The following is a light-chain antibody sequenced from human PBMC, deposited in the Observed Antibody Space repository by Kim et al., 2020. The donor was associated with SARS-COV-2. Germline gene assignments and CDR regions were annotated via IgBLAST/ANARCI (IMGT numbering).Light chain of an antibody. CDR3: HQYNDWPRA. V-gene: IGKV3-15*01. J-gene: IGKJ1*01. CDR1: QSVSSN. CDR2: GAS. Sequence: EIVMTQSPATLSVSPGERVTLSCRASQSVSSNLAWYQQKPGQAPRLLIYGASTRATGIPARFSGSGSGTEFTLTISSLQSEDFAVYYCHQYNDWPRAFGQGTKVDIK.